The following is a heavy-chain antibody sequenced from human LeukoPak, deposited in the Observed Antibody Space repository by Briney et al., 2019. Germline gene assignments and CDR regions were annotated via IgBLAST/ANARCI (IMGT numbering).Heavy chain of an antibody. D-gene: IGHD5-18*01. CDR2: IEKDGSEK. J-gene: IGHJ4*02. Sequence: PGGSLRLSCAASGFTFSNYRMSWVRQAPGKGLEWVANIEKDGSEKYYVDSVKGRFTISRDNAKTSLYLQMNSLRAEDTAVYYCARHLSGITGYTYGRGIDYWGQGTLVTVSS. CDR1: GFTFSNYR. V-gene: IGHV3-7*01. CDR3: ARHLSGITGYTYGRGIDY.